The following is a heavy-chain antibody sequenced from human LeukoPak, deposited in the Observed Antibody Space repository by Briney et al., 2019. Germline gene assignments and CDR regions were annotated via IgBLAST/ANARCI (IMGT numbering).Heavy chain of an antibody. V-gene: IGHV1-69*10. Sequence: VKVSCKASGGTFSSYAISWVRQAPGQGLEWMGGIIPILGTANCAQKFQGRVTMTTDTSTSTAYMELRSLRSDDTAVYYCARDGLLWFGESGQPDYWGQGTLVTVSS. D-gene: IGHD3-10*01. CDR1: GGTFSSYA. J-gene: IGHJ4*02. CDR3: ARDGLLWFGESGQPDY. CDR2: IIPILGTA.